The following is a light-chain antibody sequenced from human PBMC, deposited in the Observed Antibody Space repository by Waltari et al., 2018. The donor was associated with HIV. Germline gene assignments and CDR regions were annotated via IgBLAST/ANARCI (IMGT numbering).Light chain of an antibody. CDR2: DVS. CDR3: SSYTSSSTVV. V-gene: IGLV2-14*03. J-gene: IGLJ2*01. Sequence: QSALTQPASVSGSPGQSITISCPGTSSDVGAYNYVSWYQLHPGKAPKLMIYDVSNRPSGVSDRFSGSKSANTASLTISGLQAEDEAHYYCSSYTSSSTVVFGGGTKLTVL. CDR1: SSDVGAYNY.